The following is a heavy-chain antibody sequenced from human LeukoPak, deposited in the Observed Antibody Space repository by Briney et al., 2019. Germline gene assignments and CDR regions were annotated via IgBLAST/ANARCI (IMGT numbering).Heavy chain of an antibody. Sequence: SETLSLTCTVSGGSISSSSYYWGWIRQPPGKGLEWIGSIYYSGSTYYNPSLKSRVTISVDTFKNQFSLKLSSVTAADTAVYYCASGRSVYYYGSGSYYNVNWFDPWGQGTLVTVSS. D-gene: IGHD3-10*01. V-gene: IGHV4-39*01. CDR2: IYYSGST. J-gene: IGHJ5*02. CDR1: GGSISSSSYY. CDR3: ASGRSVYYYGSGSYYNVNWFDP.